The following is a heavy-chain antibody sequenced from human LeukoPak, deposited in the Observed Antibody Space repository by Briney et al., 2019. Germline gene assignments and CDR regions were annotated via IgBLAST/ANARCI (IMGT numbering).Heavy chain of an antibody. CDR3: ARGNGGYYYYGMDV. D-gene: IGHD4-23*01. V-gene: IGHV4-61*01. Sequence: SETLSLTCTVSGGSVSSGSYYWSWIRQPPGKGLEWIGYIYYSGSTNYNPSLKSRVTISVDTSKNQFSLNLSSVTAADTAVYYCARGNGGYYYYGMDVWGQGTTVAVSS. CDR1: GGSVSSGSYY. CDR2: IYYSGST. J-gene: IGHJ6*02.